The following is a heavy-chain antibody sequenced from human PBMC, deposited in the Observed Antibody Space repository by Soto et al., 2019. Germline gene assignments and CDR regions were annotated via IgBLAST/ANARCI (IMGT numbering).Heavy chain of an antibody. V-gene: IGHV1-18*01. J-gene: IGHJ4*02. CDR1: GYTFTSYG. D-gene: IGHD3-3*01. CDR2: ISAYNGNT. Sequence: VQLVQSGAEVKKPGASVKVSCKASGYTFTSYGITWVRQAPGQGLEWMGWISAYNGNTNYAQERQGRVTVTTDTSTSTAYMELRSLRSDDTAVYYSARDSVEARYADFWSGYTKDFWGQGTLVTVSS. CDR3: ARDSVEARYADFWSGYTKDF.